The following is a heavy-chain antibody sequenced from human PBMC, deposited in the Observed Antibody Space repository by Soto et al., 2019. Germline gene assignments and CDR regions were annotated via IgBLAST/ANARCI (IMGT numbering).Heavy chain of an antibody. J-gene: IGHJ6*02. CDR3: AREGDIVVVPAAMDYDHRYYYYYGMDV. D-gene: IGHD2-2*01. CDR1: GFTFSSYA. CDR2: ISYDGSNK. Sequence: GGSLRLSCGASGFTFSSYAMHWGRQAPGKGLEWVAVISYDGSNKYYADSVKGRFTISRDNSKNTLYLQMNSLRAEDTAVYYCAREGDIVVVPAAMDYDHRYYYYYGMDVWGQGTTVTVSS. V-gene: IGHV3-30-3*01.